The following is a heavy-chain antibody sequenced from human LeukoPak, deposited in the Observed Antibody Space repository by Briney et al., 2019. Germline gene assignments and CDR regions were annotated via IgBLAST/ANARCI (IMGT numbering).Heavy chain of an antibody. CDR1: QFTFEDYA. D-gene: IGHD1-26*01. CDR2: ITRNSGII. CDR3: ARDPLPGVGATVPNFDH. J-gene: IGHJ4*02. Sequence: PGGSLRLSCAASQFTFEDYAMHWVRQVPGKGLEWVSGITRNSGIIAYADSVKGRFTISRDNANKSLYLHMNSLRAEDTAVYYCARDPLPGVGATVPNFDHWGQGTLVSVSS. V-gene: IGHV3-9*01.